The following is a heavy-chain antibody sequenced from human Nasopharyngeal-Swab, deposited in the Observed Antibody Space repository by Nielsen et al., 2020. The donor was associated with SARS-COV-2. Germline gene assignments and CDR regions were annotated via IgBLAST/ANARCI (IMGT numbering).Heavy chain of an antibody. CDR3: ARDPRPRPWSGGGSRYPFDY. CDR1: GFTFSSYA. Sequence: GESLKISCAASGFTFSSYAMSWVRQAPGKGLEWVSAISGSGGSTYYADSVKGRFTISRDNAKNSLYLQMNSLRAEDTAVYYCARDPRPRPWSGGGSRYPFDYWGQGTLVTVSS. D-gene: IGHD6-13*01. V-gene: IGHV3-23*01. J-gene: IGHJ4*02. CDR2: ISGSGGST.